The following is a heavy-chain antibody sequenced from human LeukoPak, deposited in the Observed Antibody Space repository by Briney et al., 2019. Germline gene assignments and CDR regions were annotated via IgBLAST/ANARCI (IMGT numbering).Heavy chain of an antibody. Sequence: GGSLRLSCTASGFTFSSYAMSWVRQAPGKGLEWVSAISGSGGSTYYADSVKGRFTISRDNSKNTLYLQMNSLRAEDTAVYYCAKTPIDYYDSSGYYSGGYWGQGTLVTVSS. CDR3: AKTPIDYYDSSGYYSGGY. V-gene: IGHV3-23*01. CDR1: GFTFSSYA. D-gene: IGHD3-22*01. CDR2: ISGSGGST. J-gene: IGHJ4*02.